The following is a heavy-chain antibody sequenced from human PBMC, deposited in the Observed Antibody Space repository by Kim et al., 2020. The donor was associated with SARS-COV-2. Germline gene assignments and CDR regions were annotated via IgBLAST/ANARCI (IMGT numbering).Heavy chain of an antibody. Sequence: GGSLRLSCAASGCTFSSYGMHWVRQAPGKGLEWVGVISYDGSNKYYADSVKGRFTISRDNSKNTLYLQMNSLRAEDTAVYYCAKDHDCSSTSCSTNYWGQGTLVTVSS. D-gene: IGHD2-2*01. CDR1: GCTFSSYG. CDR3: AKDHDCSSTSCSTNY. J-gene: IGHJ4*02. CDR2: ISYDGSNK. V-gene: IGHV3-30*18.